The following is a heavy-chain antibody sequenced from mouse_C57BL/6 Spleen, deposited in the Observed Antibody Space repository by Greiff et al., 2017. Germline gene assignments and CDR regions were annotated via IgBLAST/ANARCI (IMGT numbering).Heavy chain of an antibody. CDR3: ASDHVSSYVDY. V-gene: IGHV1-69*01. CDR2: IDPSDSYT. CDR1: GYTFTSYW. J-gene: IGHJ2*01. Sequence: VQLQQPGAELVMPGASVTLSCKASGYTFTSYWMHWVKQRPGQGLEWIGEIDPSDSYTNYNQKFKGKSTVTVDKSSSTAYMQLSSRTSEDSAVYYCASDHVSSYVDYWGQGTTLTVSS. D-gene: IGHD1-1*01.